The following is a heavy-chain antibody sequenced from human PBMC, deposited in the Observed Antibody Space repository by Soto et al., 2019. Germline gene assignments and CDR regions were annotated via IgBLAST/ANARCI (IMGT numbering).Heavy chain of an antibody. CDR2: LYGDGTT. CDR3: TRHSTQSYDFWSGYHFDY. Sequence: GGSLRLSCASSGFNISDNYMNWVRQAPGKGLEWVSVLYGDGTTYYADSVRGRFTFSGDNSKNTLYLQMNSLRAEDTAVYYCTRHSTQSYDFWSGYHFDYWGQGALVTVSS. V-gene: IGHV3-66*04. D-gene: IGHD3-3*01. CDR1: GFNISDNY. J-gene: IGHJ4*02.